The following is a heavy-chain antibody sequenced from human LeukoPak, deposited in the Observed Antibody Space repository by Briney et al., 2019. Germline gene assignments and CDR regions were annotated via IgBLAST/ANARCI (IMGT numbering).Heavy chain of an antibody. J-gene: IGHJ4*02. D-gene: IGHD3-22*01. Sequence: PGGSLRLSCAASGFTFSSYAMHWVRQAPGKGLEWVAVISYDGSNKYYADSVKGRFTISRDNSKNTLYLQMNSLRAEDTAVYYCARSYDSSGYPSDYWGQGTLVTVSS. V-gene: IGHV3-30-3*01. CDR3: ARSYDSSGYPSDY. CDR1: GFTFSSYA. CDR2: ISYDGSNK.